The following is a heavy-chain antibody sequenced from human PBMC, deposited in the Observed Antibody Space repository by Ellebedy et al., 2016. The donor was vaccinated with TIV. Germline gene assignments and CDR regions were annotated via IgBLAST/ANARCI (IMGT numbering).Heavy chain of an antibody. CDR3: ARGGLTNFDF. J-gene: IGHJ4*02. V-gene: IGHV3-7*01. CDR1: GFSFSTSS. Sequence: GGSLRLXXWASGFSFSTSSMGWVRQASGKALEWVANMDQDGREIRYLDSVRGRFTISRDNVKKTLSLEMNRLSADDTATYYCARGGLTNFDFWGQGTLVTVSS. CDR2: MDQDGREI. D-gene: IGHD4-23*01.